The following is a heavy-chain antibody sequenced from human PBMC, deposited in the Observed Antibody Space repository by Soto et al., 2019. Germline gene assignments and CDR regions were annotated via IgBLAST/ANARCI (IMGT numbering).Heavy chain of an antibody. Sequence: PSETLSLTCAVYGGSFSGYYWSWIRQPPGKGLEWIGEINHSGSTNYNPSLKSRVTISVDTSKNQFSLKLSSVTAADTAVYYCARERGAQMYYGSGSSDYWGQGTLVTVSS. CDR1: GGSFSGYY. D-gene: IGHD3-10*01. J-gene: IGHJ4*02. CDR3: ARERGAQMYYGSGSSDY. CDR2: INHSGST. V-gene: IGHV4-34*01.